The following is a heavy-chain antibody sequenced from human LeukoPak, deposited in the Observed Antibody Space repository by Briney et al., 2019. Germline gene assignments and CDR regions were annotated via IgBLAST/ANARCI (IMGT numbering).Heavy chain of an antibody. CDR3: ASAPDFGVVQYFGVNYYMDV. J-gene: IGHJ6*03. CDR1: GGTFSSYA. D-gene: IGHD3-3*01. Sequence: SVKVSCKASGGTFSSYAISWVRQAPGQGLEWMGGIIPIFGTANYAQKFQGRVTISADESTSTAYMELSSLRSEDTAVYYCASAPDFGVVQYFGVNYYMDVWGKGTTVTVSS. V-gene: IGHV1-69*13. CDR2: IIPIFGTA.